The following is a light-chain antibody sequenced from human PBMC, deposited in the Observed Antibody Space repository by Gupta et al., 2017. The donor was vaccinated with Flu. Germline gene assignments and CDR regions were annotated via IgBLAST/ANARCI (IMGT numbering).Light chain of an antibody. V-gene: IGKV1-33*01. CDR3: QQYDTLLFT. CDR2: DAS. Sequence: DIQMTQSPSSLSASVGDRVTITCQASQDISNYLNWYQQKPGKAPKLLIYDASNLETGVPSRFSGSGSRTDFTFTISSLQPEDIATYYCQQYDTLLFTFGPGTKVDIK. CDR1: QDISNY. J-gene: IGKJ3*01.